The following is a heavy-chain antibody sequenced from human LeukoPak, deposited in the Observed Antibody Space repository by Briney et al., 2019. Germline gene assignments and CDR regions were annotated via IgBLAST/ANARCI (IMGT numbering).Heavy chain of an antibody. Sequence: SGTLSLTCAVSGGSISSNSWNWIRQPPGKGLEWIGYFSSSRGANYNPSLNSRVTISVDTSKSQFSLKLSSVTAADTAIYYCARGSITSAMETDHWGQGTLVTVSS. CDR3: ARGSITSAMETDH. D-gene: IGHD5-18*01. V-gene: IGHV4-59*01. CDR2: FSSSRGA. CDR1: GGSISSNS. J-gene: IGHJ4*02.